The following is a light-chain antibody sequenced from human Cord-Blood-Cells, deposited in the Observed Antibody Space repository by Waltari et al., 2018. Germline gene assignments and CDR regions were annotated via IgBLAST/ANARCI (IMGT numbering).Light chain of an antibody. CDR1: SSNIGSHT. CDR3: AAWDDSLNGWV. V-gene: IGLV1-44*01. CDR2: RKN. J-gene: IGLJ3*02. Sequence: QSVLTQPPSASGTPGQRVTISCSGSSSNIGSHTVTWYQQLPGPAPKLLNYRKNQRPSGVPDRFSGSKSGTSASLAISGLQSEDEADYYCAAWDDSLNGWVFGGGTKLTVL.